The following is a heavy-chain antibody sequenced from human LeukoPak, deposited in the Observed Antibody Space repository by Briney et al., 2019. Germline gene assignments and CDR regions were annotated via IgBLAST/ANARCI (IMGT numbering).Heavy chain of an antibody. CDR1: GGSISSSSYY. CDR2: IYYSGST. CDR3: AGTLWFGESYLNWFDP. D-gene: IGHD3-10*01. Sequence: PSETLSLTCTVSGGSISSSSYYWGWIRQPPGKGLEWIGSIYYSGSTYYNPSLKSRVTISVDTSKNQFSLKLSSVTAADTAVYYCAGTLWFGESYLNWFDPWGQGTLVTVSS. V-gene: IGHV4-39*01. J-gene: IGHJ5*02.